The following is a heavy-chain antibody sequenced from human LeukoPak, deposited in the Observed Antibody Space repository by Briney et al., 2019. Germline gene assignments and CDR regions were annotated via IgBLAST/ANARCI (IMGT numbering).Heavy chain of an antibody. D-gene: IGHD6-13*01. V-gene: IGHV4-4*07. CDR1: GGSISSYY. Sequence: SETLSLTCTVSGGSISSYYWSWIRQPAGKGLEWIGRIYTSGSTNYNPSLKSRVTISVDKSKNQFSLKLSSVTAADTAVYYCARGYSSSWPLDYWGQGTLVTVFS. CDR3: ARGYSSSWPLDY. J-gene: IGHJ4*02. CDR2: IYTSGST.